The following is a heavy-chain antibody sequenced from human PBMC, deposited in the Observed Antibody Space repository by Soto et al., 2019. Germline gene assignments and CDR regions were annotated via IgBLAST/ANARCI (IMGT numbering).Heavy chain of an antibody. CDR1: GDSVSSNSAA. CDR2: TYYRSKWYS. Sequence: SQTLSLTCAISGDSVSSNSAAWNWIRQSPSRGLEWLGRTYYRSKWYSVYAVSVKSRATIKPDTSKNQFSLKLSSVTAADTAVYYCARSPTESGSGSYYGYYYYYYGMDVWGQGTTVTVSS. CDR3: ARSPTESGSGSYYGYYYYYYGMDV. V-gene: IGHV6-1*01. D-gene: IGHD3-10*01. J-gene: IGHJ6*02.